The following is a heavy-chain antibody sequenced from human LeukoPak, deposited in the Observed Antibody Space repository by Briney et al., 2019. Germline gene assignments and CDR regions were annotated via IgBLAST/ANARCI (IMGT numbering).Heavy chain of an antibody. CDR2: VSTNGDVT. D-gene: IGHD3-3*01. CDR3: AKVAWSGGYNWFDP. V-gene: IGHV3-23*01. CDR1: GLTFNSHS. Sequence: GGSLRLSCVASGLTFNSHSMSWVRQAPGMGLEWVSVVSTNGDVTFYADSVKGRFTISRDNSKNTLFLQMNSLRAEDTAVYYCAKVAWSGGYNWFDPWGQGTLVTVSS. J-gene: IGHJ5*02.